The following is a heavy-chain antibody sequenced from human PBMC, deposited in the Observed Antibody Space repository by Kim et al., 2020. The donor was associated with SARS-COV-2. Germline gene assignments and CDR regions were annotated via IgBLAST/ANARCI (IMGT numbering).Heavy chain of an antibody. D-gene: IGHD2-15*01. Sequence: GGSLRLSCAASGFTFSSYAMSWVRQAPGKGLEWVSAISGSGGSTYYADSVKGRFTISRDNSKNTLYLQMNSLRAEDTAVYYCATSRTLCSGGSCYSLGGGDAFDIWGQGTMVTVSS. V-gene: IGHV3-23*01. J-gene: IGHJ3*02. CDR1: GFTFSSYA. CDR3: ATSRTLCSGGSCYSLGGGDAFDI. CDR2: ISGSGGST.